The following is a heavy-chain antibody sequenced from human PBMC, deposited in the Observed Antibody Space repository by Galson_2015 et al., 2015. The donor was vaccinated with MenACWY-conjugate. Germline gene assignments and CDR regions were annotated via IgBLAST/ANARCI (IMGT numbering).Heavy chain of an antibody. D-gene: IGHD6-13*01. CDR3: VRDVFRSSSSWYDPDAFDN. Sequence: SLRLSCAASGFTFSNSWMNWIRQAPGKGLEWVANIKQDGGEKYYVDSVKGRFTISRDNAKNPLHLQMNSLRAEDTAVYYCVRDVFRSSSSWYDPDAFDNWGQGTMVTASS. CDR2: IKQDGGEK. J-gene: IGHJ3*02. V-gene: IGHV3-7*01. CDR1: GFTFSNSW.